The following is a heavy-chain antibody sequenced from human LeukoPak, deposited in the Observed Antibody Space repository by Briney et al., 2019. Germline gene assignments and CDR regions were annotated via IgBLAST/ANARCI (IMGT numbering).Heavy chain of an antibody. J-gene: IGHJ6*03. V-gene: IGHV4-59*12. D-gene: IGHD1-26*01. CDR3: ARVGLLVGATIPHYYYMGV. Sequence: SETLSLTCTVSGGSISSYYWSWIRQPPGKGLEWIGYIYYSGSTNYSPSLKSRVTMSIDTSKNQFSLKLSSVTAADTAVYYCARVGLLVGATIPHYYYMGVWGKGTTVTVSS. CDR1: GGSISSYY. CDR2: IYYSGST.